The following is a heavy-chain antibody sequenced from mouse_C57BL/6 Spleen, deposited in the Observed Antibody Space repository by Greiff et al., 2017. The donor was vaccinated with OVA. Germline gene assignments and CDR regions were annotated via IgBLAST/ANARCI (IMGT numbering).Heavy chain of an antibody. CDR1: GFSLTSYA. Sequence: VKLMESGPGLVAPSQSLSITCTVSGFSLTSYAISWVRQPPGKGLEWLGVIWTGGGTNYNSALKSRLSISKDNSKSQVFLKMNSLQTDDTARYYCARNRDGDGDPTGMDYWGQGTSVTVSS. D-gene: IGHD1-1*01. J-gene: IGHJ4*01. CDR2: IWTGGGT. V-gene: IGHV2-9-1*01. CDR3: ARNRDGDGDPTGMDY.